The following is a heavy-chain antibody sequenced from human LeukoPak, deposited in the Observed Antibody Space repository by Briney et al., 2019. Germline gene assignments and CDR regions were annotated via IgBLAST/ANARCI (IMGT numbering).Heavy chain of an antibody. CDR1: GGTFSSYA. J-gene: IGHJ6*03. CDR2: IIPIFGTA. D-gene: IGHD4-11*01. CDR3: ARSDYSTSYYYYYMDV. V-gene: IGHV1-69*06. Sequence: ASVRVSCKASGGTFSSYAISWVRQAPGQGGEWMGGIIPIFGTANYAQTFQGRVTITADKSTSTAYMELSSLRSEDTAVYYCARSDYSTSYYYYYMDVWGKGTTVTVSS.